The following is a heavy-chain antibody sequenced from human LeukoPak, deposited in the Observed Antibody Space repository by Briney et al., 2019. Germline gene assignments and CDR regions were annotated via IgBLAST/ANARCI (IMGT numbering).Heavy chain of an antibody. CDR1: GGSVSSGTYY. D-gene: IGHD2-15*01. V-gene: IGHV4-61*01. Sequence: SETLSLTCTVSGGSVSSGTYYWRWIRQSPGKGLEYIGYIYYSGSANYNPSLKSRVTISVDTSKNQFSLKLSSVTAADTAVYYCARVYRGGGSRWYFDLWGRGTLVTVSS. CDR3: ARVYRGGGSRWYFDL. CDR2: IYYSGSA. J-gene: IGHJ2*01.